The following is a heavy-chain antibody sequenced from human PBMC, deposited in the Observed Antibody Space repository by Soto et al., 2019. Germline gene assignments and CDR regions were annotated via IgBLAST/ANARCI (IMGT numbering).Heavy chain of an antibody. V-gene: IGHV3-53*01. D-gene: IGHD3-22*01. Sequence: EVQLVESGGGLIQPGGSLRLSCAASGFTVSSNYMSWIRQAPGKGLEWVSVIYSGGSTYYAVSVKGRFTISRDNSKNKLYMQMDSLRDEDTAVYYCATEEIAGHYNYCDMAVWGQGTTVTVSS. CDR3: ATEEIAGHYNYCDMAV. CDR1: GFTVSSNY. J-gene: IGHJ6*02. CDR2: IYSGGST.